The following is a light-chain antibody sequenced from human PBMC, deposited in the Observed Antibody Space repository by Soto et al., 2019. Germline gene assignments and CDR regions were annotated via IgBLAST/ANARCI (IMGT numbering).Light chain of an antibody. Sequence: DIQMTQSPSSLSASVGDRVTITCRASQSISSYLYWYQQKPGKAPKLLIYGASSLHSGVPSRFGGSGSGTDFTLNISSLQPEDFATYFCQQSYSNPRTFGQGTKVDIK. V-gene: IGKV1-39*01. J-gene: IGKJ1*01. CDR3: QQSYSNPRT. CDR1: QSISSY. CDR2: GAS.